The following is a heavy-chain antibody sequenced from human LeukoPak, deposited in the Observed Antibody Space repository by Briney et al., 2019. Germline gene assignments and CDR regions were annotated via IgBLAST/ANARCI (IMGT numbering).Heavy chain of an antibody. V-gene: IGHV4-61*01. CDR1: GGSVTSGFYY. CDR2: LYYSGNT. J-gene: IGHJ2*01. D-gene: IGHD5-18*01. CDR3: AREYGYSYGYSYWYFDL. Sequence: SETLSLTCSVSGGSVTSGFYYWNWIRQPPGKGLEWIGYLYYSGNTNYNPSLKSRVTMSVDTSKNQFSLRLSPVTAADTAVYYCAREYGYSYGYSYWYFDLWGRGTLVTVSS.